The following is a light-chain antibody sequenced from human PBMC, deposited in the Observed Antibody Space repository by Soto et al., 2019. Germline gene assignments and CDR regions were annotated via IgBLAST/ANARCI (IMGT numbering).Light chain of an antibody. CDR3: QQRNDWVT. V-gene: IGKV3-11*01. J-gene: IGKJ4*01. Sequence: EVVLTQSPATLSLSPGEGATLSCRASQSIRNYLAWYQQKPGQAPRLLIYDASNRATGIPARFSGSGSGTDFILTISSLEPEDSGVYYCQQRNDWVTFGGGTKVEIK. CDR2: DAS. CDR1: QSIRNY.